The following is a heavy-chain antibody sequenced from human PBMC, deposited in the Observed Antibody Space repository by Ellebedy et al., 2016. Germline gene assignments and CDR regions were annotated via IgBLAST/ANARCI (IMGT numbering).Heavy chain of an antibody. CDR1: GGSFSGYY. V-gene: IGHV4-34*01. CDR3: ARVTMVRGVIRYFQH. J-gene: IGHJ1*01. CDR2: INHSGST. D-gene: IGHD3-10*01. Sequence: SETLSLXXAVYGGSFSGYYWSWIRQPPGKGLEWIGEINHSGSTNYNPSLKSRVTISVDTSKNQFSLKLSSVTAADTAVYYCARVTMVRGVIRYFQHWGQGTLVTVSS.